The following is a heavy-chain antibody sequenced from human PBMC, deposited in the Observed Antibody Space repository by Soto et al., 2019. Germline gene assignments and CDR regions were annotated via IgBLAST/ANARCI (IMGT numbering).Heavy chain of an antibody. Sequence: EVQLVESGGGLVQPGGSLRLSCAASGFTFSDYYMDWVRQVPGKGLEWVGRTRNKANSYSPEYAPSVKGRFTISRHDLEDSMYLQMNSLKTEDKAVYYCARDTGGSYDYWGQGALVTVSS. J-gene: IGHJ4*02. CDR1: GFTFSDYY. D-gene: IGHD1-26*01. CDR3: ARDTGGSYDY. CDR2: TRNKANSYSP. V-gene: IGHV3-72*01.